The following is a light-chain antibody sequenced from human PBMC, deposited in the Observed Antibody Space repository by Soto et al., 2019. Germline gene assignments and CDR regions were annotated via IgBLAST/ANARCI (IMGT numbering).Light chain of an antibody. Sequence: EVVLTQSPGTLSLSPGERATLSCRTSQALSSGFLAWNQQKPGQAPRLLLFDASNRATDTPDRFSGSGSGTDFTLTSGRLEPEDFAVYYCQQFGTLGTFGQGTKVEIK. J-gene: IGKJ1*01. V-gene: IGKV3-20*01. CDR2: DAS. CDR1: QALSSGF. CDR3: QQFGTLGT.